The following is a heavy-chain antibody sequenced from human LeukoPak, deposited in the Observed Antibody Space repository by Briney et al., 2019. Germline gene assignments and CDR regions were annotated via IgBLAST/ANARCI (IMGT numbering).Heavy chain of an antibody. J-gene: IGHJ6*02. CDR1: GYTFTYRY. V-gene: IGHV1-45*02. D-gene: IGHD1-26*01. Sequence: GASVNVSCKASGYTFTYRYLHWVRQAPGQALEWMGWITPFNGNTNYAQKFQDRVTITRDRSMSTAYMELSSLRSEDTAMYYCARSYSYSGSYYYYYGMDVWGQGTTVTVSS. CDR2: ITPFNGNT. CDR3: ARSYSYSGSYYYYYGMDV.